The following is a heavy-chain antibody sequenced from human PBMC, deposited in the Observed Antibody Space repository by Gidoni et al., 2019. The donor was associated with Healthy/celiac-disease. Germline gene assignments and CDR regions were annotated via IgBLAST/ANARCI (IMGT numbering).Heavy chain of an antibody. V-gene: IGHV3-9*01. J-gene: IGHJ4*02. Sequence: EVQLVESGGGLVQPGRSLRLSCSASGFTFDDYAMHWVRQAPGKGLEWVSGISWNSGSIGYADSVKGRFTISRDNAKNSLYLQMNSLRAEDTALYYCAKDISGGSSSGLDYWGQGTLVTVSS. D-gene: IGHD6-19*01. CDR2: ISWNSGSI. CDR1: GFTFDDYA. CDR3: AKDISGGSSSGLDY.